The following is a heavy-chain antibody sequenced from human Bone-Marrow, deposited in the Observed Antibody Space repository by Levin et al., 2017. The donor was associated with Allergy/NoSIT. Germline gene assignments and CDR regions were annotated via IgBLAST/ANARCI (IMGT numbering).Heavy chain of an antibody. CDR3: ARDTNPRQYYDSGAYYDAFDI. J-gene: IGHJ3*02. Sequence: QSGGSLRLSCAASEFTFSNYWMTWVRQAPGKGLEWVANIRKDGSQINYLDSVKGRFTISRDNAQNSLYLQMNSLRAEDTAVYYCARDTNPRQYYDSGAYYDAFDIWGHGTTVTVSS. CDR2: IRKDGSQI. D-gene: IGHD3-22*01. V-gene: IGHV3-7*01. CDR1: EFTFSNYW.